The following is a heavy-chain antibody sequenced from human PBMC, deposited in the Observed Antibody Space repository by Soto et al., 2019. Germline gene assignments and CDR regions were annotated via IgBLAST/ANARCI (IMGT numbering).Heavy chain of an antibody. D-gene: IGHD3-22*01. Sequence: PTLVNPTQTLTPTCTFSGFSLSTSGVGVGWIRQPPGKALEWLALIYWNDDKRYSPSLKSRLTITKDTSKNQVVLTMTNMDPVDTGTYYCAHRRALDYYDSSGYRDAFDIWGQGTMVTVSS. CDR1: GFSLSTSGVG. CDR3: AHRRALDYYDSSGYRDAFDI. J-gene: IGHJ3*02. V-gene: IGHV2-5*01. CDR2: IYWNDDK.